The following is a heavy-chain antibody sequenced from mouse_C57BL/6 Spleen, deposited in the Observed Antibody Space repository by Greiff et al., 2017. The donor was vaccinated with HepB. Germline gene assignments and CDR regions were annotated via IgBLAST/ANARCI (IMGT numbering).Heavy chain of an antibody. CDR2: LDPETGGS. Sequence: VQLQQSGAELVRPGASVTLSCKASGYTFTDYEMHWVKQTPVHGLEWIGALDPETGGSAYNQKFKGKAILTADKSSGTADMESRSLTSEDSAVYYCTDYSNSAWLAYWSQGTRVTVAA. J-gene: IGHJ3*01. CDR1: GYTFTDYE. D-gene: IGHD2-5*01. V-gene: IGHV1-15*01. CDR3: TDYSNSAWLAY.